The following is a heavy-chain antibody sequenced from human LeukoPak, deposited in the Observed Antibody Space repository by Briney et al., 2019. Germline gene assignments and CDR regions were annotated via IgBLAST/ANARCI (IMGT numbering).Heavy chain of an antibody. CDR1: GGSFSSST. Sequence: SVKVSCKASGGSFSSSTLSWVRQAPGQGPEWMGGILPILGSATYAQKFQGRVTITTDESTNTAYMELRSLRPDDTAVFYCATGVRAIPIYYWGQGTLVTVSS. V-gene: IGHV1-69*16. J-gene: IGHJ4*02. CDR3: ATGVRAIPIYY. D-gene: IGHD2-21*01. CDR2: ILPILGSA.